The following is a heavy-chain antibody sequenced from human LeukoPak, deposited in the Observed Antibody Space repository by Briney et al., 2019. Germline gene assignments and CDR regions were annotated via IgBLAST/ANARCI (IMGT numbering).Heavy chain of an antibody. J-gene: IGHJ4*02. V-gene: IGHV4-39*01. CDR1: GGSITSSSYY. D-gene: IGHD6-13*01. CDR2: IFYSGST. Sequence: SETLSLTRTVSGGSITSSSYYWGWIRQPPGEGLEWIGSIFYSGSTYYNPSLKSRVTISVDTSKTQFSLKLSSVTAADTAVYYCAKQQLVRCFDYWGQGTLVTVSS. CDR3: AKQQLVRCFDY.